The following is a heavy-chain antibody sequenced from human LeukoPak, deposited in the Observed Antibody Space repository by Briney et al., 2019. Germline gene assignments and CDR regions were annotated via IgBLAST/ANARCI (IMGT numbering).Heavy chain of an antibody. D-gene: IGHD6-13*01. CDR3: ARDPGFVAAAGNFDY. CDR2: ISAYNGNT. CDR1: GYTFTSYG. Sequence: ASVKVSCKASGYTFTSYGISWVRQAPGQGLGWMGWISAYNGNTNYAQKPQGRVTMTTDTSTSTAYMELRSLRSDDTAVYYCARDPGFVAAAGNFDYWGQGTLVTVSS. J-gene: IGHJ4*02. V-gene: IGHV1-18*01.